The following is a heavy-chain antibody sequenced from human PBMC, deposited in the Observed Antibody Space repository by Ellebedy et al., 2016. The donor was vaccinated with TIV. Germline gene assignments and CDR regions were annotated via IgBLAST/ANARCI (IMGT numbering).Heavy chain of an antibody. V-gene: IGHV3-23*01. J-gene: IGHJ6*02. CDR1: GFTFNNYA. Sequence: GESLKISCAASGFTFNNYAMSWVRQAPGRGLEWVSSISDNGARTYYADSVKGRFTISRDNSKNTLYLQMSNLRSEDTAVYYCARGRIAAAAFYYYYGMDVWGQGTTVTVSS. CDR3: ARGRIAAAAFYYYYGMDV. CDR2: ISDNGART. D-gene: IGHD6-13*01.